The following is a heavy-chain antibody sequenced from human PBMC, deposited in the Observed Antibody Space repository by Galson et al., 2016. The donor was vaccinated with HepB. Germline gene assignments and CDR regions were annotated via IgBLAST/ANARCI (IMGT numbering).Heavy chain of an antibody. Sequence: SCAASGFTVTRNYMRWFRQAPGKGLEWVSLIYSEGTTDYADSVKGRFTISRDSSKNTLFLQMNRLRVEDTAVYYCGRDVGPWGRGTLVTVSS. CDR3: GRDVGP. CDR2: IYSEGTT. CDR1: GFTVTRNY. V-gene: IGHV3-53*01. J-gene: IGHJ5*02.